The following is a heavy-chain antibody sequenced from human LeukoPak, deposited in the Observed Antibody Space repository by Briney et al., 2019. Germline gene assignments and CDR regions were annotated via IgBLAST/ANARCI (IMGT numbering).Heavy chain of an antibody. CDR1: GFTFSSHG. D-gene: IGHD3-3*01. Sequence: GGSLRLSRADSGFTFSSHGMHWVRQAPGKGLEWVAFIRYDGSNKYYADSVKGRFTISRDNSKNTLYLQMNSLRAEDTAVYYCARDILEWFYRGDGFDIWGQGTLVTVSS. V-gene: IGHV3-30*02. CDR2: IRYDGSNK. J-gene: IGHJ3*02. CDR3: ARDILEWFYRGDGFDI.